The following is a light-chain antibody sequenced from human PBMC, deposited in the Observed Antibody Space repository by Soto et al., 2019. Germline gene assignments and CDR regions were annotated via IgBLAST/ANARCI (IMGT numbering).Light chain of an antibody. V-gene: IGKV3-20*01. CDR3: QQYDTSPRT. Sequence: EILMTQSPATLSLSPGERATLSCRSSQSVASNLAWYQQRRGQAPRLLIYGASSRATGIPDRFSGSGSETDFTLTISRLEPEDSAVYYCQQYDTSPRTFGQGTKVDIK. J-gene: IGKJ1*01. CDR2: GAS. CDR1: QSVASN.